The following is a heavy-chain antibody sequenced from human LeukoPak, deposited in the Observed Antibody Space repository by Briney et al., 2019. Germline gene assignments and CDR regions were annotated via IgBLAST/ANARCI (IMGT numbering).Heavy chain of an antibody. CDR3: AKRRASDGSGYRAFEF. V-gene: IGHV3-23*01. CDR2: ISGSGGST. J-gene: IGHJ4*02. CDR1: GFTFSSYA. Sequence: GGSLRLSCAASGFTFSSYAMSWVRQAPGKGLEWVSAISGSGGSTYYADSVKGRFTISRDNSKNTLYLQMNSLRAEDTAVYYCAKRRASDGSGYRAFEFWGQGTLVTVSS. D-gene: IGHD3-22*01.